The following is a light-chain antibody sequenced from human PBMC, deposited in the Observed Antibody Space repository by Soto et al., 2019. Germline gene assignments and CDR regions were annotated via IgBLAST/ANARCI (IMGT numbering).Light chain of an antibody. CDR3: SSYTSSSTWV. CDR2: EVS. CDR1: SSDVGGYNY. V-gene: IGLV2-14*01. Sequence: QSDLTQPASVSGSPGQSITISCTGTSSDVGGYNYVSWYQQHPGKAPKLMIYEVSNRPSGVSNRFSGSKSGNTASLTISGLQAEDEADYYCSSYTSSSTWVFGTGTKLTVL. J-gene: IGLJ1*01.